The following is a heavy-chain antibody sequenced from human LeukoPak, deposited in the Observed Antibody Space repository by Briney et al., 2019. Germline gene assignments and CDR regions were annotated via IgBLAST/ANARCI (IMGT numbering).Heavy chain of an antibody. CDR1: GGTFANYD. Sequence: SVKVSCKASGGTFANYDINWVRQAPGQGLAWMGGIIPMYGTTHYAQKFQGRVTITTDESNNTAYMELSSLRYEDTAVYYCARDRDSSVGGTFDVWGQGTLVTVSS. D-gene: IGHD3-22*01. CDR2: IIPMYGTT. J-gene: IGHJ3*01. V-gene: IGHV1-69*05. CDR3: ARDRDSSVGGTFDV.